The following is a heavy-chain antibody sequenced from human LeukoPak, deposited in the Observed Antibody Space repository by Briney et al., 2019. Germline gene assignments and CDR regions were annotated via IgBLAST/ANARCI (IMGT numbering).Heavy chain of an antibody. CDR2: FSASGGTT. CDR3: AKANYSGSYYFDS. Sequence: PGGSLRLSCAASGFTFSRSAMNWVRQAPGKGLEWVSFFSASGGTTYYADSVKGRFTISRGNSKNTLSVQMNSLRAEDTAVYYCAKANYSGSYYFDSWGQGTLVTVSS. J-gene: IGHJ4*02. V-gene: IGHV3-23*01. D-gene: IGHD1-26*01. CDR1: GFTFSRSA.